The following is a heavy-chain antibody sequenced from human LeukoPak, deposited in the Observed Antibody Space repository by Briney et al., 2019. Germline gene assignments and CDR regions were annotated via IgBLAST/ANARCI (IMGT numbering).Heavy chain of an antibody. J-gene: IGHJ4*02. D-gene: IGHD4-17*01. CDR3: ARDLTTVTTGGFDY. CDR1: GGSFSGYY. Sequence: PSETLSLTCAVYGGSFSGYYWSWIRQPPGKGLEWIGEIYHSGSTNYNPSLKSRVTISVDKSKNQFSLKLSSVTAADTAVYYCARDLTTVTTGGFDYWGQGTLVTVSS. V-gene: IGHV4-34*01. CDR2: IYHSGST.